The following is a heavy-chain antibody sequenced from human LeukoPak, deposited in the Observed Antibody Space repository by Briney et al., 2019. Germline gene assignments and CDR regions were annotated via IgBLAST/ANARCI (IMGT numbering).Heavy chain of an antibody. CDR1: GFTFSSYG. CDR2: ISYDGSNN. V-gene: IGHV3-30*03. J-gene: IGHJ5*02. Sequence: PGGSLRLSCAASGFTFSSYGMHWVRQAPGKGLEWVAVISYDGSNNYYADSVKGRFTISRDNSKNTLYLQMNSLRAEDTAVYYCAPNSGSPWGQGTLVTVSS. CDR3: APNSGSP. D-gene: IGHD1-26*01.